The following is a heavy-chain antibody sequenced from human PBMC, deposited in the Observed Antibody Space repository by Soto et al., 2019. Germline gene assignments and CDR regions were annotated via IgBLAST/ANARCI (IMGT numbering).Heavy chain of an antibody. J-gene: IGHJ3*01. CDR2: IYPGDSDT. V-gene: IGHV5-51*01. CDR1: GYTFTNYW. Sequence: PGESLKISCKGSGYTFTNYWIGWVRQMPGKGLEWMGIIYPGDSDTRYSPSFQGQVTISADKSTSTAYLQWSSLKASDTAMYYCARHLGYCSTTSCYGAFEVWGQGTTVTVSS. D-gene: IGHD2-2*01. CDR3: ARHLGYCSTTSCYGAFEV.